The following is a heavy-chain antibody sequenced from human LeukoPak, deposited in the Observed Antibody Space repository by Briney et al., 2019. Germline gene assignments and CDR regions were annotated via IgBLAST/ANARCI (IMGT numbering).Heavy chain of an antibody. Sequence: SETLSLTCTVSGGSISSGSYYWSWIRQPAGQGLEWIGRIYTSGSTDYNPSLKSRVTISVDTSEHHFSLNLSSVTAADTAVYYCASLIAAAGLGFDPWGQGTLVTVSS. CDR2: IYTSGST. CDR1: GGSISSGSYY. V-gene: IGHV4-61*02. D-gene: IGHD6-13*01. J-gene: IGHJ5*02. CDR3: ASLIAAAGLGFDP.